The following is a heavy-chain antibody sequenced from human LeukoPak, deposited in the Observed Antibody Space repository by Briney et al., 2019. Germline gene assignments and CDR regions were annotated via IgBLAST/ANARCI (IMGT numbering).Heavy chain of an antibody. J-gene: IGHJ4*02. CDR2: INPNSGGT. Sequence: ASVKVSCKASGYTFTGYYMHWVRQAPGQGLEWMGWINPNSGGTNYAQKFQGRVTMTRDTSISTAYMELSRLRSDDTAVYYCARVRDYDYVWGSYRYWGQGTLVTVSS. V-gene: IGHV1-2*02. CDR3: ARVRDYDYVWGSYRY. D-gene: IGHD3-16*02. CDR1: GYTFTGYY.